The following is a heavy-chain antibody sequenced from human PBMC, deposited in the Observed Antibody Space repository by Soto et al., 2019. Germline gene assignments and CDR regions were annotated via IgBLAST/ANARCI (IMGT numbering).Heavy chain of an antibody. CDR2: ISGSGGST. V-gene: IGHV3-23*01. CDR3: AKGRHLRGVPAARNWFDP. D-gene: IGHD2-2*01. CDR1: GFTFSSYA. Sequence: EVQLLESGGGLVQPGGSLRLSCAASGFTFSSYAMSWVRQAPGKGLEWVSAISGSGGSTYYADSVKGRFTISRDNSKNTLYLQMNSLRAEDTAVYYCAKGRHLRGVPAARNWFDPWGQGTLVTVSS. J-gene: IGHJ5*02.